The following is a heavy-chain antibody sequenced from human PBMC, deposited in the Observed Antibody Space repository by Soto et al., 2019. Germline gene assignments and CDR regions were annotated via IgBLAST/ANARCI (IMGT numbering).Heavy chain of an antibody. Sequence: QIQLVESGGGVVQPGGSLRLSCTASGFSFNKFGMHWVRQSPSKGLEWVAALSYDGNHDFYADSVTGRLIISRDNSKRTLYLQLNTLKADDTAVYYCVKERADFVTVPHATSGMDVWGPGTTVTVSS. V-gene: IGHV3-30*18. CDR2: LSYDGNHD. D-gene: IGHD2-15*01. CDR1: GFSFNKFG. CDR3: VKERADFVTVPHATSGMDV. J-gene: IGHJ6*02.